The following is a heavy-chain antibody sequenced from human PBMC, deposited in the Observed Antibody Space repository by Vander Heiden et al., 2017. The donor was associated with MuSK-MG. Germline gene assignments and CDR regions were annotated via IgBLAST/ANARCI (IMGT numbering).Heavy chain of an antibody. CDR2: TPYTGST. Sequence: QLQLQESRPGLANPSEHLSLTCTVSGCSISSSSYYWGWLRQPPGKGLGWIWCTPYTGSTYYHPSLKSRVTISVDTSKNQFSLKLSSVTAADTAVYYCARQYLVGALHFDAFDIWGQGTMVTVSS. J-gene: IGHJ3*02. D-gene: IGHD1-26*01. CDR3: ARQYLVGALHFDAFDI. V-gene: IGHV4-39*01. CDR1: GCSISSSSYY.